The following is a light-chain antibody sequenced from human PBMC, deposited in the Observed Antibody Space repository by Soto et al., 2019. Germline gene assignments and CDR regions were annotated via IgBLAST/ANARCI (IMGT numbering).Light chain of an antibody. CDR3: QQYKDLPLT. V-gene: IGKV3-15*01. CDR1: QSINNN. J-gene: IGKJ4*01. CDR2: GAS. Sequence: EIVMTQSPATLSVSPGERATLSCRASQSINNNLAWYQQKLGQGPRLLIYGASSRATGTPAKLSGSGSGTGFTLTISSLQSEDLAIYYCQQYKDLPLTLGGGPKVESK.